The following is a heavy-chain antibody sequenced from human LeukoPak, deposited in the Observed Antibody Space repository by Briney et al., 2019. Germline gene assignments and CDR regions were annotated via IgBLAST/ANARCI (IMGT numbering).Heavy chain of an antibody. CDR2: VSYDGGKK. CDR3: GRRRSDSGDYEEMGM. D-gene: IGHD4-17*01. J-gene: IGHJ4*02. Sequence: GGSLRLSCAASGFTFSNYPMHWVRQAPAKGLEWVTLVSYDGGKKYYADSVKGRFTISRDNYKNTLYLQMNSLRPEDTAVYYCGRRRSDSGDYEEMGMWGQGTLVTVS. CDR1: GFTFSNYP. V-gene: IGHV3-30*04.